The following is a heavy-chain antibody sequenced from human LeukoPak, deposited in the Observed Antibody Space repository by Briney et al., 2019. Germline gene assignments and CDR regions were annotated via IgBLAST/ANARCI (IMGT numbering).Heavy chain of an antibody. V-gene: IGHV4-59*01. D-gene: IGHD2-15*01. J-gene: IGHJ6*03. CDR3: ARGTYCSGGSCYGIYYMDV. CDR1: GGSISSYY. Sequence: PSETLSLTCTLSGGSISSYYWSWIRHPPGKGREWIRYFYYSGSTNYKPPLKSRLTLSIDTSKNQFSLKLSSVIAADTAVYYCARGTYCSGGSCYGIYYMDVWGKGTTVTVSS. CDR2: FYYSGST.